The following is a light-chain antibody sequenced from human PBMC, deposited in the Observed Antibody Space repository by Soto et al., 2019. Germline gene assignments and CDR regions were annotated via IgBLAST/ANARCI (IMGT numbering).Light chain of an antibody. J-gene: IGLJ1*01. Sequence: QSALTQPASVSGSPGQSITISCTGTSRDVGGYNFVSWYQQYPGEVPKLMIYEVGNRPSGVSNRFSGSKSGNTASLTISGLPAEDEADYSCSSYTSSSSLVFGNGKKVTVL. V-gene: IGLV2-14*01. CDR1: SRDVGGYNF. CDR2: EVG. CDR3: SSYTSSSSLV.